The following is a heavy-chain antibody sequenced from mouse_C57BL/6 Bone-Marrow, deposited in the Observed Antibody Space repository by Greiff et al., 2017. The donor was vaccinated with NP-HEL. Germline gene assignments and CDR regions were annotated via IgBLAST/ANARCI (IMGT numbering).Heavy chain of an antibody. CDR2: ISTGGGST. D-gene: IGHD1-1*01. V-gene: IGHV5-12*01. Sequence: EVQLVESGGGLVQPGGSLKLSCAASGFTFSDYYMYWVRQTPEKRLEWVAYISTGGGSTYYPDTVKGRFTISRDNAKNPLYLQMSRLKSEDTAMYYCAKHSNYLDYWGQGTTLTVSS. CDR3: AKHSNYLDY. J-gene: IGHJ2*01. CDR1: GFTFSDYY.